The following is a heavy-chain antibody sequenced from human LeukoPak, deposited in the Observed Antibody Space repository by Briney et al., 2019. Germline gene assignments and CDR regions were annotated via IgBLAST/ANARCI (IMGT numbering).Heavy chain of an antibody. D-gene: IGHD2-15*01. J-gene: IGHJ3*02. V-gene: IGHV3-30*03. Sequence: GGSLRLSCAASGFTFSSYWMSWVRQAPGKGLEWVAVISYDGSNKYYADSVKGRFTISRDNSKNTLYLQMNSLRAEDTAVYYCARATVLVAFDIWGQGTMVTVSS. CDR3: ARATVLVAFDI. CDR2: ISYDGSNK. CDR1: GFTFSSYW.